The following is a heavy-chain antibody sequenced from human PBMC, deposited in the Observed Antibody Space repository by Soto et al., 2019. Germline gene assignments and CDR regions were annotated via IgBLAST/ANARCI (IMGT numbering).Heavy chain of an antibody. J-gene: IGHJ4*02. D-gene: IGHD6-6*01. CDR2: IYYSGST. Sequence: NPSETLSLTCTVSGGSISSGGYYWSWIRQHPGKGLEWIGYIYYSGSTYYNPSLKSRVTISVDTSKNQFSLKLSSVTAADTGVYFWGKRLSSSVGADYWGQGTLVTVSS. CDR1: GGSISSGGYY. V-gene: IGHV4-31*03. CDR3: GKRLSSSVGADY.